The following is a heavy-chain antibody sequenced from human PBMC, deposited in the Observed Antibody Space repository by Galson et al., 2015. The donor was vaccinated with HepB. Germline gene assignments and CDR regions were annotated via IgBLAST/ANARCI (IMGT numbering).Heavy chain of an antibody. V-gene: IGHV3-48*04. D-gene: IGHD4-17*01. Sequence: SLRLSCAASGFTFSSYSMNWVRQAPGKGLEWVSYISSSSSTIYYADSVKGRFTISRDNAKNSLYLQMNSLRAEDTAVYYCARDLFSTVTTTYYYGMDVWGQGTTVTVSS. CDR1: GFTFSSYS. J-gene: IGHJ6*02. CDR2: ISSSSSTI. CDR3: ARDLFSTVTTTYYYGMDV.